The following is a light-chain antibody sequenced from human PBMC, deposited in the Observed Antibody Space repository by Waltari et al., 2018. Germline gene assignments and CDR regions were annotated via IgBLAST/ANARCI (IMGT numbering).Light chain of an antibody. CDR2: DLN. CDR1: QGDIGGYKF. V-gene: IGLV2-14*03. CDR3: SSYTTSSTLV. Sequence: QSALTQPASVSGSPGQAIPISCTGSQGDIGGYKFFSWYQQHPGKAPKLMIYDLNKRPSGVSNRFSASKSGKTASLTISGLQAEDEANYYCSSYTTSSTLVFGGGTKVTVL. J-gene: IGLJ2*01.